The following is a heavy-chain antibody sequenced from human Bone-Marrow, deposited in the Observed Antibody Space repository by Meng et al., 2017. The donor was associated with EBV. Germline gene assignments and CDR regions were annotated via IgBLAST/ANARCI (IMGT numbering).Heavy chain of an antibody. CDR2: ISGSGGST. Sequence: VHLLVCVGGLVQAGGSLRLSCAVSGFSFSSYAMSWVSQAPGKGLEWVSAISGSGGSTYYADSVKGRFTISRDNSKNTLYLQMNSLRAEDTAVYYCAPEEWELPNFDYWGQGTLVTVSS. J-gene: IGHJ4*02. CDR3: APEEWELPNFDY. V-gene: IGHV3-23*01. CDR1: GFSFSSYA. D-gene: IGHD1-26*01.